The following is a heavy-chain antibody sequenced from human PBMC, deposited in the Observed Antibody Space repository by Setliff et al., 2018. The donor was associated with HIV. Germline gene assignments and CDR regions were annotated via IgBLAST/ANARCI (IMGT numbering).Heavy chain of an antibody. V-gene: IGHV3-21*01. Sequence: PGGSLRLSCAASGFTFSNYNMNWVRQAPGKGLEWVSSISYDSRFIYHADSVKGRFTISRDNAKNSLYLQMNSLRAEDTAVYYCENPGWDCSVGSCYEGGGYWGQGTLVTVSS. CDR1: GFTFSNYN. J-gene: IGHJ4*02. CDR2: ISYDSRFI. D-gene: IGHD2-15*01. CDR3: ENPGWDCSVGSCYEGGGY.